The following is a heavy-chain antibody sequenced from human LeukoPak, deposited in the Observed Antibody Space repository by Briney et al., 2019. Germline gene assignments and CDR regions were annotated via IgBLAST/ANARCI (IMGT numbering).Heavy chain of an antibody. D-gene: IGHD5-24*01. CDR3: ARAYGYNKYYFDY. CDR1: GFSFTTYW. V-gene: IGHV3-7*01. Sequence: GGSLRLSCAASGFSFTTYWMSWVRQAQGKGLEWVANINQDGTEKYYVDSVKGRFTISRDNAKNSLYLQMNSLRAEDTAVYYCARAYGYNKYYFDYWGQGTLVTVSS. J-gene: IGHJ4*02. CDR2: INQDGTEK.